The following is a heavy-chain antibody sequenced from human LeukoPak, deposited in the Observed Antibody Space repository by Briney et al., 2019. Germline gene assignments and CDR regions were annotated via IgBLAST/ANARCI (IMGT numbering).Heavy chain of an antibody. V-gene: IGHV3-48*03. J-gene: IGHJ3*02. CDR3: AREDGLGGAFDI. CDR1: GFTFSSYE. Sequence: GGSLRLSCAASGFTFSSYEMNWVRQAPGKGLEWVSYISSSGSTIYYADSVKGRFTISRDNAKNSLYLQMNSLRAEDTAVYYCAREDGLGGAFDIWGQGTMVTVSS. D-gene: IGHD5-24*01. CDR2: ISSSGSTI.